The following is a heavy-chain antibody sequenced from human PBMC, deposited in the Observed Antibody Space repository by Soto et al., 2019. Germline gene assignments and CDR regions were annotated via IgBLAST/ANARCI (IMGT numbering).Heavy chain of an antibody. J-gene: IGHJ4*02. CDR2: IHYSGTT. CDR3: TRSGTYTVSIDF. CDR1: GGSFRSYY. Sequence: QVHLQESGPGLAKPSETVSLTCTVSGGSFRSYYWSWIRQPPGQGLEWIGHIHYSGTTYYNPSLESRVTISVDTAKNQFSLSVPSVSAADTAVYYCTRSGTYTVSIDFWGQGTLVTVSS. V-gene: IGHV4-59*01. D-gene: IGHD2-2*02.